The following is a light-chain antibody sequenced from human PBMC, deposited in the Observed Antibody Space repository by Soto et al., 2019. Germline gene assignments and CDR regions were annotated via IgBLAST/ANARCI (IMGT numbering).Light chain of an antibody. V-gene: IGKV3-20*01. CDR2: GAS. Sequence: DIVLTQSPGTLSLSPGERATLSCRASQSVSNNYLAWYQQKPGQAPRLLIYGASNRATGIPDRFSGSGSGTDFTLTISRLEPEDFAVYYCQEYGSSGTFGQGPKVDIK. J-gene: IGKJ1*01. CDR1: QSVSNNY. CDR3: QEYGSSGT.